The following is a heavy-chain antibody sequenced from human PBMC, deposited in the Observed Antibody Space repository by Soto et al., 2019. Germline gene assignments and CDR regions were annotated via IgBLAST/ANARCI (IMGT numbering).Heavy chain of an antibody. CDR1: GGSISSYY. CDR2: IYYSGST. J-gene: IGHJ3*02. D-gene: IGHD6-19*01. CDR3: ARDYHSGGAFDI. V-gene: IGHV4-59*01. Sequence: QVQLQESGPGLVKPSETLSLTCTVSGGSISSYYWSWIRQPPGKGLEWIGYIYYSGSTNYNPHLKSRVTMSVDTSKNQVYLKLSSVTAADTAVYYCARDYHSGGAFDIWGQGTMVTVSS.